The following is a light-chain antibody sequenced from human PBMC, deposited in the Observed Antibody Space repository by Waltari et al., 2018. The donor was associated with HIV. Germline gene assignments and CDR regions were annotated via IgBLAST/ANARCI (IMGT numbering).Light chain of an antibody. CDR2: GAS. Sequence: EIVLTQSPVTLSLSPGERATLSCRASQSVSSYFAWYQHKPGQAPRLLIYGASSRATGIPARFSGSGSGTDFTLTISSLEPGDFGVYYCQQRGNWPITFGQGTRLEIK. CDR3: QQRGNWPIT. CDR1: QSVSSY. J-gene: IGKJ5*01. V-gene: IGKV3-11*01.